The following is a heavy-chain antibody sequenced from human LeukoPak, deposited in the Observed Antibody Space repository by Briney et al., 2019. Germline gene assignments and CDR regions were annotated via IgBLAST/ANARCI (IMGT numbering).Heavy chain of an antibody. D-gene: IGHD3-10*01. CDR3: ASQDAAVITMVRGVISRNWFDP. CDR1: GGTFSSYA. CDR2: IIPILGIA. J-gene: IGHJ5*02. V-gene: IGHV1-69*04. Sequence: ASVKVSCKASGGTFSSYAISWVRQAPGQGLEWMGRIIPILGIANYAQKFQGRVTITADKSTSTAYMELSSLRSEDTAVYYCASQDAAVITMVRGVISRNWFDPWGQGTLVTVSS.